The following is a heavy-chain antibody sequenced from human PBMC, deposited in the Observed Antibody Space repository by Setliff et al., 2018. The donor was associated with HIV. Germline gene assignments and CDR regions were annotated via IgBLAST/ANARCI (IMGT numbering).Heavy chain of an antibody. CDR3: ARHNCGTTACYGVVV. V-gene: IGHV4-61*02. J-gene: IGHJ3*01. Sequence: SETLSLTCTVADGSISTGSYYWSWVRQPAGRGLEWIGRIYTSGTTHYNPSLKSRVTMSVDTSKNHVSLKLSSVTAADTAVYYCARHNCGTTACYGVVVWGQGTMVTVSS. CDR2: IYTSGTT. CDR1: DGSISTGSYY. D-gene: IGHD2-2*01.